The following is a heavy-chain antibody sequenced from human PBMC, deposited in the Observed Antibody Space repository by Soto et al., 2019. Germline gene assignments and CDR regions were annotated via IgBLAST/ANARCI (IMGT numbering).Heavy chain of an antibody. CDR1: GFTFSSYA. D-gene: IGHD6-19*01. Sequence: EVQLLESGGGLVQPGGSLRLSCAASGFTFSSYAMSWVRQAPGKGLEWVSGISGSGDSIYYADSVKGRFTISRDNSKNTLYLQMNNLGAEDTAVYYCAKTVPGTKYWGQGTLVTVSS. V-gene: IGHV3-23*01. J-gene: IGHJ4*02. CDR2: ISGSGDSI. CDR3: AKTVPGTKY.